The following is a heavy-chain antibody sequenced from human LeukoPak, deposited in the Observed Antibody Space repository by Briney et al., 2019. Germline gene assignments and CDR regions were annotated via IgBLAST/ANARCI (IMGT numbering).Heavy chain of an antibody. D-gene: IGHD2-15*01. CDR3: ARGVVVAADRSYYFDY. Sequence: SETLSLTCTVSGGSISSGGYYWGWIRQHPGKGLEWIGYIYYSGSTYYNPSLKSRVTISVDTSKNQFSLKLSSVTAADTAVYYCARGVVVAADRSYYFDYWGQGTLVTVSS. CDR1: GGSISSGGYY. CDR2: IYYSGST. V-gene: IGHV4-31*03. J-gene: IGHJ4*02.